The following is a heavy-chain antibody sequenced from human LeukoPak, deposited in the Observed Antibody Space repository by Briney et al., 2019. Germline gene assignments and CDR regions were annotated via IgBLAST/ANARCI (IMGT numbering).Heavy chain of an antibody. D-gene: IGHD4-17*01. Sequence: PSETLSLTCAVYGGSFSGYYWSWIRQPPGKGLEWIGEINHSGSTNYNPSLKSRVTISVDKSKNQFSLKLSSVTAADTAVYYCARVKGHGDYDYWGQGTLVTVSS. CDR1: GGSFSGYY. CDR3: ARVKGHGDYDY. V-gene: IGHV4-34*01. CDR2: INHSGST. J-gene: IGHJ4*02.